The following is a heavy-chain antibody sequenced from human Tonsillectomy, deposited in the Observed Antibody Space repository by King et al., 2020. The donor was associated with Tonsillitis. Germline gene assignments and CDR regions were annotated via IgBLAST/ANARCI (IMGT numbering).Heavy chain of an antibody. V-gene: IGHV2-5*02. J-gene: IGHJ4*02. Sequence: TLKESGPTLVKPTQTLTLTCSFSGFSLNTSGVGVGWIRQPPGKALEWLALIYWDGDKYYSPSLKSRVTIIKDTSENHVVLTMTNMDPVDTATYYCAHTKYYYAGSNFDFWGQGALVTVSS. CDR1: GFSLNTSGVG. CDR2: IYWDGDK. D-gene: IGHD3-10*01. CDR3: AHTKYYYAGSNFDF.